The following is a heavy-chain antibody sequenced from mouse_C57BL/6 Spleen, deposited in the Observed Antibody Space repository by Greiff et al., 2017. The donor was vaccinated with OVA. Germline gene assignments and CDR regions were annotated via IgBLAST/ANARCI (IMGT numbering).Heavy chain of an antibody. Sequence: QVQLQQSGAELVRPGASVKLSCKASGYTFTDYYINWVKQRPGQGLEWIARIYPGSGNTYYNEKFKGKATLTAEKSSSTAYMQLSSLTSEDSAVYFCAREGGSNYGFDYWGQGTTLTVSS. D-gene: IGHD2-5*01. CDR3: AREGGSNYGFDY. V-gene: IGHV1-76*01. CDR1: GYTFTDYY. CDR2: IYPGSGNT. J-gene: IGHJ2*01.